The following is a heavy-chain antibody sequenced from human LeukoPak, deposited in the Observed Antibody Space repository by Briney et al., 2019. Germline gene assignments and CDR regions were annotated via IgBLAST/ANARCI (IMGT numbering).Heavy chain of an antibody. V-gene: IGHV4-4*07. CDR3: ARASYYESSNNIAFDI. J-gene: IGHJ3*02. CDR2: INTSGST. CDR1: GGSISSHY. D-gene: IGHD3-22*01. Sequence: PSETLSLTCTVSGGSISSHYWSWIRQPAGKGLEWIGRINTSGSTKYNPSLKSRVTMSVDTSKNQFSLNLSSVTAADTAVYYCARASYYESSNNIAFDIWGQGTMVTVSS.